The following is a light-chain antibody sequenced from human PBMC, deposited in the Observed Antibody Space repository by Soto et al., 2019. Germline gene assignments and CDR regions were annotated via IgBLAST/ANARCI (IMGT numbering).Light chain of an antibody. CDR3: QKSYSPPWT. CDR1: QTITRW. V-gene: IGKV1-39*01. CDR2: GGS. J-gene: IGKJ1*01. Sequence: IQMTKSASTPSAYVGDRVTITCRASQTITRWMDWYQQKPGKAPKLLIYGGSTLIGGVPSRFSASGSGTDFTLTINSLQPEDFATYFCQKSYSPPWTFGQGTKVDIK.